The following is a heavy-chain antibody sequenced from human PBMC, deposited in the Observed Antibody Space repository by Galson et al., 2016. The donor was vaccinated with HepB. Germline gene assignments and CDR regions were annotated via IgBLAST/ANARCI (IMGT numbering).Heavy chain of an antibody. CDR1: GFTFSSYG. V-gene: IGHV3-33*03. CDR2: IWYDGSNK. CDR3: AKGGELRGVYHYYGMDV. J-gene: IGHJ6*02. D-gene: IGHD1-26*01. Sequence: SLRLSCAASGFTFSSYGMHWVRQAPGKGLEWVAVIWYDGSNKYYADSVKGRFTISRDNSKNTLYMQMNSLRAEDTAVYYCAKGGELRGVYHYYGMDVWGQGTTVTVSS.